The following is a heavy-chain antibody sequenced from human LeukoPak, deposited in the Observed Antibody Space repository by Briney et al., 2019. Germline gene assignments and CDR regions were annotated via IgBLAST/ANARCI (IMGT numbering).Heavy chain of an antibody. J-gene: IGHJ5*02. CDR1: GGSISSGGYY. CDR3: ARGGYYTSVGFDP. V-gene: IGHV4-31*03. D-gene: IGHD3-3*01. Sequence: SETLSLTCTVSGGSISSGGYYWSWIRQHPGKGLEWIGYIYYSGSAYYNPSLKSRVTIAVDTSRNQFSLKLSSVTAADTAVYYCARGGYYTSVGFDPWGQGTLVTVSS. CDR2: IYYSGSA.